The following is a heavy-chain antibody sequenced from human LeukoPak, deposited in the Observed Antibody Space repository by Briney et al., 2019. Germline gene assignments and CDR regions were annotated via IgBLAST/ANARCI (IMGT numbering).Heavy chain of an antibody. V-gene: IGHV1-3*01. Sequence: GASVKVSCKASGYTFTSYYMHWVRQAPGQRLEWMGWINAGNGNTKYSQKFQGRVTITRDTSASTAYMELRSLRSDDTAVYYCARGTPWDGFDIWGQGTMVTVSS. J-gene: IGHJ3*02. CDR1: GYTFTSYY. CDR2: INAGNGNT. CDR3: ARGTPWDGFDI.